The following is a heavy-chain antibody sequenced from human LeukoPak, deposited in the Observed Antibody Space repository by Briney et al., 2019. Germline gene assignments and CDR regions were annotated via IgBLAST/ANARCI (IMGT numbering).Heavy chain of an antibody. J-gene: IGHJ3*02. D-gene: IGHD3-22*01. CDR2: YDGSNK. V-gene: IGHV3-33*05. Sequence: YDGSNKYYADSVKGRFTISRDNSKNTLYLQMNSLRAEDTAVYYCARADYYDSSGYQDAFDIWGQGTMVTVSS. CDR3: ARADYYDSSGYQDAFDI.